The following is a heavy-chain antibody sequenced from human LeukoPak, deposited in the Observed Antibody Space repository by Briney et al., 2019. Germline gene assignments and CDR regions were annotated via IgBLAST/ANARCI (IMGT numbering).Heavy chain of an antibody. CDR2: IYYSGST. CDR3: ARLGDSSGYYAFDY. Sequence: SETLSLTCTVSGCSISSYYWSWIRQPPGKGLEWIGYIYYSGSTNYRPSLKSRVTISVDTSKNQFSLKLSSVTAADTAVYYCARLGDSSGYYAFDYWGQGTLVTVSS. CDR1: GCSISSYY. D-gene: IGHD3-22*01. V-gene: IGHV4-59*01. J-gene: IGHJ4*02.